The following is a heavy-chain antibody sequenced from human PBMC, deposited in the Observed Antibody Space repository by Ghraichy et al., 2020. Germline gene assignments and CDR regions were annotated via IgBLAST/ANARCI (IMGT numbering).Heavy chain of an antibody. D-gene: IGHD6-13*01. V-gene: IGHV1-2*02. Sequence: ASVNVSCKASGYTFSDYYIHWVRQAPGQGLEWMGWINPNSGATNYAQNFQGRVTLTRDTSTSTGYLELSRLTSDYTAVYYCARDRSSSWSGHYYYYGLDVWGQGTTVTVSS. CDR1: GYTFSDYY. CDR2: INPNSGAT. J-gene: IGHJ6*02. CDR3: ARDRSSSWSGHYYYYGLDV.